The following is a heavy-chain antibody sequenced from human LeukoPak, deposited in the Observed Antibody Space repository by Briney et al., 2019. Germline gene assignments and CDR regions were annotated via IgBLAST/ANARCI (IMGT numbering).Heavy chain of an antibody. CDR2: ISSNGGSA. D-gene: IGHD2-8*01. J-gene: IGHJ6*03. CDR1: GFTFSSYA. CDR3: ARVRVWGTKPYYYYYMDV. V-gene: IGHV3-64*01. Sequence: GGSLRLSCAASGFTFSSYAMHWVRQAPGKGLEYVSAISSNGGSAYYANSVKGRFTISRDNSKNTLYLQMGSLRAEDMAVYYCARVRVWGTKPYYYYYMDVWGKGTTVTVSS.